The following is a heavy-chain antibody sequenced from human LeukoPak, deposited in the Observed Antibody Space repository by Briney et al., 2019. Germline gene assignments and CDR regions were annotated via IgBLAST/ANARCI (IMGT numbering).Heavy chain of an antibody. V-gene: IGHV4-39*07. CDR1: GGSISSSSYY. CDR2: IYYSGST. D-gene: IGHD6-19*01. CDR3: ARLADSGWDYMDV. Sequence: SETLSLTCTVSGGSISSSSYYWGWIRQPPGKGLEWIGSIYYSGSTYYNPSLKSRVTMSVDTSKNQFSLKLSSVTAADTAVYYCARLADSGWDYMDVWGKGTTVTISS. J-gene: IGHJ6*03.